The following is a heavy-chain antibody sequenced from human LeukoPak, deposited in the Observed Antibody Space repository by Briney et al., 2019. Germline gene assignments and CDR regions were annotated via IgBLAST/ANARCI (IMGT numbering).Heavy chain of an antibody. CDR3: ASGTYYYDNSGFFYNYYTMDV. CDR1: GGSISSYY. D-gene: IGHD3-22*01. Sequence: SETLSLTCTVSGGSISSYYWSWIRQPPGKGLEWIGYIHYSGGITYYNPSLKSRVTISVDTSKNQFSLSLSSVTAADTAVYYCASGTYYYDNSGFFYNYYTMDVWGQGTTVTVSS. V-gene: IGHV4-59*08. CDR2: IHYSGGIT. J-gene: IGHJ6*02.